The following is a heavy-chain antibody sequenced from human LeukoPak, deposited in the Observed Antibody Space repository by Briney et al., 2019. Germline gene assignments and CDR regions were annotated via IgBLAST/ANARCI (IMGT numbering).Heavy chain of an antibody. J-gene: IGHJ3*02. D-gene: IGHD3-10*01. CDR1: GYTFTGYY. V-gene: IGHV1-2*02. Sequence: ASVKVSCKASGYTFTGYYMHWVRQAPGQGLEWMGWINPNSGGTNYAQKFQGRVTMTRDTSISTAYMEPSRLRSDDTAVYYCARDQNGSGSYYHHDAFDIWGQGTMVTVSS. CDR2: INPNSGGT. CDR3: ARDQNGSGSYYHHDAFDI.